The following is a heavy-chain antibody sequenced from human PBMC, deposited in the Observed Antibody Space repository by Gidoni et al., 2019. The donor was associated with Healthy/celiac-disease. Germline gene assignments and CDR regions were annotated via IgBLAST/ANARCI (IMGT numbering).Heavy chain of an antibody. D-gene: IGHD7-27*01. CDR2: TYYRYKWYN. J-gene: IGHJ6*02. CDR1: GDSVSSNSAA. CDR3: ARSWERLGSQRPYGMDV. V-gene: IGHV6-1*01. Sequence: QVQLQQSGPGLVKPSQTLSLTCAISGDSVSSNSAAWNRIRQSPSRGLEWLGRTYYRYKWYNDYAVSVKSRITINPDTSKNQFSRQLNSVTPEDTAVYYCARSWERLGSQRPYGMDVWGQGTTVTVSS.